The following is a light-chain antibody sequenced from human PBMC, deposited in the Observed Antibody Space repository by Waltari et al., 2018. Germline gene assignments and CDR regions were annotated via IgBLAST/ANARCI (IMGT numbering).Light chain of an antibody. V-gene: IGKV3-20*01. J-gene: IGKJ1*01. CDR1: QSISRY. Sequence: EVVLTQSPGTLSLSPGERATLFCRASQSISRYLVGYQQRPGQAPRLLRNGASIRAAGIPDRFSGSGSGTDFTLSISRLEPEDFAVYYCQNHERLPATFGQGTRVEIK. CDR3: QNHERLPAT. CDR2: GAS.